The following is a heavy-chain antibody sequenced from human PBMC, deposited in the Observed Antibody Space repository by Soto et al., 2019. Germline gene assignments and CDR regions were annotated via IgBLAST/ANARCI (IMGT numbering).Heavy chain of an antibody. Sequence: EVQLLESGGGLAQPGGSLRLSCAASGFTFSNHGMTWVRQAPGKGLEGVSSVSADGYTTYYADSVRGRLTISRDNSGDTVYVRMNNLRAEDTALYYCAREASVPSFGEFWFFDLWGRGTQVTVSS. D-gene: IGHD3-10*01. CDR1: GFTFSNHG. J-gene: IGHJ2*01. V-gene: IGHV3-23*01. CDR2: VSADGYTT. CDR3: AREASVPSFGEFWFFDL.